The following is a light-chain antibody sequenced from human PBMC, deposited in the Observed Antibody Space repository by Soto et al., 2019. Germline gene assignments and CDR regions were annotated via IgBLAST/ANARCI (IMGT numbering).Light chain of an antibody. Sequence: QSVLTQPASVSGSPGQAITISCTGTSSDVGGYDYVSWYQQHPGKAPKVMIYEFFNRPSGVSNRFSGSKSGNSASLSISGLQAEDEDDYYCSSYTSSRNLVFGTGTKLTVL. V-gene: IGLV2-14*01. J-gene: IGLJ1*01. CDR2: EFF. CDR1: SSDVGGYDY. CDR3: SSYTSSRNLV.